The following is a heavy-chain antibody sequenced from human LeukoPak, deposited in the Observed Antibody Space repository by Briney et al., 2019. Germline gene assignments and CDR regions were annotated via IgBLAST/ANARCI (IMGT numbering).Heavy chain of an antibody. CDR1: GYSISSIHC. V-gene: IGHV4-38-2*02. D-gene: IGHD6-13*01. Sequence: SETLSLTCTVSGYSISSIHCWGWIRQPPGKGLEWIGSIYQSGSTFYNPSVKSRVTISKDTSKNQFSLKLSSVTAADTAVYYCARGEAAAAADWYFDLWGRGTLVTVSS. J-gene: IGHJ2*01. CDR2: IYQSGST. CDR3: ARGEAAAAADWYFDL.